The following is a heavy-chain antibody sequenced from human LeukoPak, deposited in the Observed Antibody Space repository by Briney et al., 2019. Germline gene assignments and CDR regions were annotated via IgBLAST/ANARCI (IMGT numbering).Heavy chain of an antibody. D-gene: IGHD1-1*01. CDR1: GFTLSKYW. V-gene: IGHV3-7*04. J-gene: IGHJ5*02. CDR3: VRVFFYLAEEDELSPP. CDR2: IKQDGSKI. Sequence: GGSLRLSCAVSGFTLSKYWMTWVRQAPGKGLDWVASIKQDGSKIFYVDSVKGRFTISRDNAKNSLDLQMNSLRAEDTAVYYCVRVFFYLAEEDELSPPWGQATLVTDSS.